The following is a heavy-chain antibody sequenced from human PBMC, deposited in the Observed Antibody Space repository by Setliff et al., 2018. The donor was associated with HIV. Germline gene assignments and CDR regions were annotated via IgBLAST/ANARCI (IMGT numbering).Heavy chain of an antibody. D-gene: IGHD2-2*03. CDR1: GFAFRNYI. CDR2: ISSDGSDK. Sequence: PGGSLRLSWAASGFAFRNYIFHWVRQAPGKGLEWVAIISSDGSDKNYADSVKGRFTVSRDNSKNTLYLQMNSLSGEDTAVYYCSRHLGYCSTTNSCWGQGTPVTVSS. J-gene: IGHJ4*02. CDR3: SRHLGYCSTTNSC. V-gene: IGHV3-30*01.